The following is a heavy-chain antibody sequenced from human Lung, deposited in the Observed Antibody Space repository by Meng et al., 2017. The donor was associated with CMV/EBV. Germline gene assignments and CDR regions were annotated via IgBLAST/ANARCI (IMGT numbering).Heavy chain of an antibody. V-gene: IGHV3-7*01. CDR3: AREKGDFTIWFDP. D-gene: IGHD2-21*02. Sequence: GESLKISCAASGFSLSAYWMGWLRQTPGEGLDWVAYISQDGSEIYYVDSVKGRFTISRDNAKNSLFLQMHNLRADDTAVYHCAREKGDFTIWFDPWGQGTLVXVSS. J-gene: IGHJ5*02. CDR2: ISQDGSEI. CDR1: GFSLSAYW.